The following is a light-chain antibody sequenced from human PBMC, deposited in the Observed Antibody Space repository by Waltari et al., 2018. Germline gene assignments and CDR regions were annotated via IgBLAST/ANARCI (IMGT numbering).Light chain of an antibody. Sequence: DIVMTQSPDSLAVSLGERATIDCKSSQSVLSSSNNKNYLAWYHRKPGQPPKLFIYWASTRQSGVPDRFSGSGSGTDFTLTIRSLQAEDVAVYYCQQYYGNPYTFGQGTKLEIK. CDR3: QQYYGNPYT. J-gene: IGKJ2*01. CDR1: QSVLSSSNNKNY. CDR2: WAS. V-gene: IGKV4-1*01.